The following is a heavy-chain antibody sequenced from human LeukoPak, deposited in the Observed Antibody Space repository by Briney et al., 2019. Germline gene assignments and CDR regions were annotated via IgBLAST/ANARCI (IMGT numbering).Heavy chain of an antibody. V-gene: IGHV3-7*01. J-gene: IGHJ6*03. CDR3: TRVEETATTAAIIRKYSYYYYYMDV. Sequence: GGSLRLSCAASGFTFSTYGMSWVRQAPGKGLEWVANIKQDGSEKHYVDSVKGRFTISRDNAKNSLYLQMSSLRAEDTAVYYCTRVEETATTAAIIRKYSYYYYYMDVWGKGNTVTVSS. D-gene: IGHD4-11*01. CDR1: GFTFSTYG. CDR2: IKQDGSEK.